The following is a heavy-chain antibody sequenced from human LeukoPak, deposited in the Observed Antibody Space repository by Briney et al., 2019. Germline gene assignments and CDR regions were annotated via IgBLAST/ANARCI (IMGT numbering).Heavy chain of an antibody. CDR2: IWYDGSNK. Sequence: GRSLRLSCAASGFSFSSYGMHWVRQAPGKGLEWVAVIWYDGSNKYYADSVKGRFTISRDNSKNTLYLQMNSLRAEDTAVYYCARRQSTYCSSTSCCRRDVDYWGQGTLVTVSS. CDR3: ARRQSTYCSSTSCCRRDVDY. V-gene: IGHV3-33*01. D-gene: IGHD2-2*01. J-gene: IGHJ4*02. CDR1: GFSFSSYG.